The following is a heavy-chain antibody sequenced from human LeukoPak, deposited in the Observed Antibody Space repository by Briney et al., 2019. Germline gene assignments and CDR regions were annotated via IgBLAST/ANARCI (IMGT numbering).Heavy chain of an antibody. CDR1: GYTFTSYG. CDR3: ARDLGSGSYYNGGFFAY. Sequence: GASVKVSCKASGYTFTSYGISWVRQAPGQGLEWMGWISTYNGNTKYAQKFQGRVTMTTDTSTSTAYMELRSLRSDDTAVYYCARDLGSGSYYNGGFFAYWGQGTLPTVSS. D-gene: IGHD3-10*01. V-gene: IGHV1-18*01. CDR2: ISTYNGNT. J-gene: IGHJ4*01.